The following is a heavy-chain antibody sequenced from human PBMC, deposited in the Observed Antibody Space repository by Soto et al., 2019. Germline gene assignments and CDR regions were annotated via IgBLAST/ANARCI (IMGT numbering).Heavy chain of an antibody. V-gene: IGHV1-69*13. D-gene: IGHD3-9*01. CDR2: IIPIFGTA. J-gene: IGHJ6*02. CDR1: GGTFSSYA. CDR3: AKGEHRLRYFDWLLFYYYYYGMDV. Sequence: ASVKVSCKASGGTFSSYAISWVRQAPGQGLEWMGRIIPIFGTANYAQKFQGRVTITADESTSTAYMELSSLRSEDTAVYYCAKGEHRLRYFDWLLFYYYYYGMDVWGQGTTVTVSS.